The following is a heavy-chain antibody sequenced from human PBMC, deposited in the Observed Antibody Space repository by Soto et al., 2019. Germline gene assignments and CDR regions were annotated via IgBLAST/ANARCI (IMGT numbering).Heavy chain of an antibody. J-gene: IGHJ6*04. CDR1: GFTVSSKY. CDR3: ARDDVLCDGGRCYGVPLDV. V-gene: IGHV3-66*01. D-gene: IGHD2-15*01. CDR2: IQSGGPT. Sequence: EVHLVESGGGLVQPGGSLRLSCAASGFTVSSKYMSWVRQAPGKGLEWVSLIQSGGPTYYADSVKGRFTISRDTSENTLHLQMDRLRAEATAVYYCARDDVLCDGGRCYGVPLDVWGKGTKVTVSS.